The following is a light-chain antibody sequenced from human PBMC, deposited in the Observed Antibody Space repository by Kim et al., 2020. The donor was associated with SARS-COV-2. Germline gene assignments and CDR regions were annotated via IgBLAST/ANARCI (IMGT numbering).Light chain of an antibody. Sequence: EIVMTQSPATLSVSPGESATLSCRASQSVSSKLAWYQQKPGQAPRLLIYGASTRATGIPARFSGSGSGTEFTLTISSLQSEDFAVYYCQHYNNWPLTFGPVTKVDIK. CDR2: GAS. CDR3: QHYNNWPLT. J-gene: IGKJ3*01. V-gene: IGKV3-15*01. CDR1: QSVSSK.